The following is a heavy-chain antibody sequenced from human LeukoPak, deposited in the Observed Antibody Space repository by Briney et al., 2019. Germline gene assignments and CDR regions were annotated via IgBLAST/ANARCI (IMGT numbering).Heavy chain of an antibody. D-gene: IGHD3-10*01. CDR1: GFTFSSYS. CDR3: ARDYASDY. V-gene: IGHV3-48*04. Sequence: GGSLRLSCAASGFTFSSYSMNWVRQAPGKGLEWVSYISSSSSTIYYADSVKGRFTISRDNAKNSLYLQMSSLRAEDTAVYYCARDYASDYWGQGTLVTVSS. CDR2: ISSSSSTI. J-gene: IGHJ4*02.